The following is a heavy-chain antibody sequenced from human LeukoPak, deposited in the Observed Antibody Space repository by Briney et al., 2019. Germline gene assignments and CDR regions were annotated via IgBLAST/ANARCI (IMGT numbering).Heavy chain of an antibody. CDR2: IRYDGSNK. D-gene: IGHD3-10*01. Sequence: GGSLRLSCAASGLSFSSYDMQWVRQAPGKGLEWVAFIRYDGSNKYYAESVKGRFTISRDNSKNTLSLQMNSLRAEDTAVYYCAKGTSPSYYFDYWGQGTLVTVSS. CDR3: AKGTSPSYYFDY. V-gene: IGHV3-30*02. J-gene: IGHJ4*02. CDR1: GLSFSSYD.